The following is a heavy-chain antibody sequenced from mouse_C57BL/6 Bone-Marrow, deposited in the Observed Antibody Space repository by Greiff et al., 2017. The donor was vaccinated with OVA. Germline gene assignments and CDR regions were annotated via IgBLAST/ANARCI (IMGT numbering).Heavy chain of an antibody. V-gene: IGHV5-6*01. CDR2: ISSGGSYT. Sequence: EVQRVESGGDLVKPGGSLKLSCAASGFTFSSYGMSWVRQTPDKRLEWVATISSGGSYTYYPDSVKGRFTISRDNAKNTLYLQMSSLKSEDTAMYYCARHLYTTVVDYWGQGTTLTVSS. D-gene: IGHD1-1*01. CDR3: ARHLYTTVVDY. CDR1: GFTFSSYG. J-gene: IGHJ2*01.